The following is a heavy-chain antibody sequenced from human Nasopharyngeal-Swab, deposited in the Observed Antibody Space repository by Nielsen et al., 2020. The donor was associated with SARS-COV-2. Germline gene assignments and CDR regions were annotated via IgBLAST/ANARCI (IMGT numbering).Heavy chain of an antibody. CDR3: ARDLSDVTVAVSGTVGFDC. Sequence: ASVNAHCKTSGYTFSNYYMHWVRQAPGQGLEWMEQIHPSGGRTLYSQKLQGRVSLTRDTSTSTVYMELSSLTSEDTAMYYCARDLSDVTVAVSGTVGFDCWGQGTLVAVSS. CDR1: GYTFSNYY. V-gene: IGHV1-46*01. J-gene: IGHJ4*02. CDR2: IHPSGGRT. D-gene: IGHD6-19*01.